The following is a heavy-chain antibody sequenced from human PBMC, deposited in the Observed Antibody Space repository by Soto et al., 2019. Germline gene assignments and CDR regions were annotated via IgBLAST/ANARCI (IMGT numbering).Heavy chain of an antibody. CDR1: GFTFDDHT. CDR3: AKEKDRIFDY. Sequence: EVQLVVSGGLVVRPGGSLRLSCAGSGFTFDDHTMHWVRQAPGKGLEWVSLITWDAGSAFYADSVRGRFTISRDNSKNSLYLQINSLRTEGSALYYCAKEKDRIFDYWGRGTPVTVSS. J-gene: IGHJ4*02. V-gene: IGHV3-43*01. CDR2: ITWDAGSA.